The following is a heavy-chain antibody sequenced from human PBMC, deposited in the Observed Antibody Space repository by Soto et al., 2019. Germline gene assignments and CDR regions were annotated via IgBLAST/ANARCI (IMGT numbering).Heavy chain of an antibody. CDR2: ISGSGGST. CDR1: GFTFSSYA. V-gene: IGHV3-23*01. CDR3: AKDAPAYDSRNLSPDY. D-gene: IGHD3-22*01. J-gene: IGHJ4*02. Sequence: GGSLRLSCAASGFTFSSYAMSWVRQAPGKGLEWVSAISGSGGSTYYADSVKGRFTISRDNSKNTLYLQMNSLRAEDTAVYYCAKDAPAYDSRNLSPDYWGQGTLVTVSS.